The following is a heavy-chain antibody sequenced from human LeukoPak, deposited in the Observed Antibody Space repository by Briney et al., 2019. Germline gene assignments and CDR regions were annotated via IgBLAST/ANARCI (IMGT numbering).Heavy chain of an antibody. CDR1: GYTFTHQW. D-gene: IGHD3-16*01. V-gene: IGHV5-51*01. Sequence: GEPLKISCEASGYTFTHQWIGWVRQMPGPGLEWVGIIYPRDSDTIYSPSFQGHVTISADTSINTAYLEWRSLEASDTAMYYCARHSDVVGAIWGQGTQVTVSS. J-gene: IGHJ4*02. CDR2: IYPRDSDT. CDR3: ARHSDVVGAI.